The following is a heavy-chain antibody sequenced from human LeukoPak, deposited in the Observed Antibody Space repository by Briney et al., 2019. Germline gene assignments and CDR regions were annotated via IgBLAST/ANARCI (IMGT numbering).Heavy chain of an antibody. J-gene: IGHJ4*02. V-gene: IGHV4-31*03. CDR3: ARVVQVPAVYFDF. Sequence: SETLSLTCTVSGGSISSGGYYWSWIRQHPGKGLEWLGYIYYSGSTYYNPSLKSRVTISVDMSKNQFSLKLSSVTAADTAVYYCARVVQVPAVYFDFWGQGTLVTVSS. D-gene: IGHD2-2*01. CDR2: IYYSGST. CDR1: GGSISSGGYY.